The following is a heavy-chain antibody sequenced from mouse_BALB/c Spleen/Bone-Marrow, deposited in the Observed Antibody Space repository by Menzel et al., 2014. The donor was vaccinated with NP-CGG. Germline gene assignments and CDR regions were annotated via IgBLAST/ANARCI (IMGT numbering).Heavy chain of an antibody. Sequence: VQLQQPGAELVKPGASVTLSCSASGFSINDTYLRWLKQRFEQDQEWIGRIDPANGNTKYDPKFQVKATITADTSSNTAYLQLSSLTSDVTACYSWGSYHYGSTPFAHWGQGTLVTVAA. CDR3: GSYHYGSTPFAH. J-gene: IGHJ3*01. V-gene: IGHV14-3*02. D-gene: IGHD1-1*01. CDR2: IDPANGNT. CDR1: GFSINDTY.